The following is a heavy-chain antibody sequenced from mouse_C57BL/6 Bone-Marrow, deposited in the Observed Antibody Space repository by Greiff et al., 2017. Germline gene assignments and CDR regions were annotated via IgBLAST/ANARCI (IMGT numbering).Heavy chain of an antibody. CDR1: GFTFSSYT. CDR3: AFKAWFAY. CDR2: ISGGGGNT. V-gene: IGHV5-9*01. Sequence: EVKLTESGGGLVKPGGSLKLSCAASGFTFSSYTMSWVRQTPEKRLEWVATISGGGGNTYYPDSVKGRFTISRDNAKNTLYLQMSSLRSEDTALYYCAFKAWFAYWGQGTLVTVSA. J-gene: IGHJ3*01.